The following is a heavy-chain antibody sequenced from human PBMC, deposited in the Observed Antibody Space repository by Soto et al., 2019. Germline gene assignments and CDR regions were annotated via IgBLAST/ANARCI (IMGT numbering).Heavy chain of an antibody. J-gene: IGHJ6*03. CDR2: FIGSGGST. V-gene: IGHV3-23*01. Sequence: GGSLRLSCAASGFTFSSYAMSWVRQAPGKGLEWVSVFIGSGGSTYYPDSLKGRFTISRDNSKTILYLQLNSLRAEDTAVFYCSKAGYCSGGSCYSDYYYYYRDVWGKGTTVTVSS. CDR3: SKAGYCSGGSCYSDYYYYYRDV. D-gene: IGHD2-15*01. CDR1: GFTFSSYA.